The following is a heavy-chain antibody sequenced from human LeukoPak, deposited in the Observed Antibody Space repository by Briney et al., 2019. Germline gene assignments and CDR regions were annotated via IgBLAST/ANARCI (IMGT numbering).Heavy chain of an antibody. CDR2: IYYSGST. Sequence: KPSETLSLTCTVSGGSISSSSYYWTWIRQPPGKGLEWLGYIYYSGSTSYNPSLKSRVIISLDTSKDQFSLKLSSVTAADTAVYYCAREGGSSWSTLDYWGQGTLVTVSS. CDR3: AREGGSSWSTLDY. D-gene: IGHD6-13*01. J-gene: IGHJ4*02. V-gene: IGHV4-61*01. CDR1: GGSISSSSYY.